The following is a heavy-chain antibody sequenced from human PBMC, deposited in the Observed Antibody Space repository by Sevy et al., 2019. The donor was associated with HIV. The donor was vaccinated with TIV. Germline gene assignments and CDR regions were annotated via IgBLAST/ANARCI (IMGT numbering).Heavy chain of an antibody. CDR2: MRQDGNEK. Sequence: GGSLRLSCAASGFTFSSYWMTWVRQAPGKGLEWVANMRQDGNEKYYVDSVKCRFTISRDNAKNSLYLQMNSLRAEDTAVYYCARGIYGSGSRLGLGYWGQGTLVTVSS. CDR1: GFTFSSYW. V-gene: IGHV3-7*01. CDR3: ARGIYGSGSRLGLGY. J-gene: IGHJ4*02. D-gene: IGHD3-10*01.